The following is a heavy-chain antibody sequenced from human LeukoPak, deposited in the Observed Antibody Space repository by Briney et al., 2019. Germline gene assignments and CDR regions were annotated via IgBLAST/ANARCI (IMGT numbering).Heavy chain of an antibody. J-gene: IGHJ4*02. V-gene: IGHV3-30*03. D-gene: IGHD3-16*01. Sequence: GRSLRLSCAASGFTFSSYGMHWVRQAPGKGLEWVAVISYDGSHKYYADSVKGRFTISRDNAKNSLYLQMNSLRAEDTAVYYCARHVRLGDYFDYWGQGTLVTVSS. CDR3: ARHVRLGDYFDY. CDR2: ISYDGSHK. CDR1: GFTFSSYG.